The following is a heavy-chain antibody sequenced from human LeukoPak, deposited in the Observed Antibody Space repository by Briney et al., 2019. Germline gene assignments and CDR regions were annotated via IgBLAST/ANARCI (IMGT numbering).Heavy chain of an antibody. Sequence: PSETLSLTCTVSGGSISSYYWSWIRQPPGKGLEWIGYIYYSGSTNYNPSLKSRVTISVDTSKNQFSLKLSSVTAADTAVYYCARGHGYCSSTSCYGNWFDPWGQGTLVTVSS. J-gene: IGHJ5*02. CDR3: ARGHGYCSSTSCYGNWFDP. D-gene: IGHD2-2*03. CDR1: GGSISSYY. CDR2: IYYSGST. V-gene: IGHV4-59*01.